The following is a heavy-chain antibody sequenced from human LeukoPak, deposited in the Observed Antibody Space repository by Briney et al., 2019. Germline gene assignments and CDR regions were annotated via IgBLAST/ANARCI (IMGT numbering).Heavy chain of an antibody. D-gene: IGHD3-3*01. CDR1: GGSISSYY. CDR2: TYYSGST. J-gene: IGHJ5*02. V-gene: IGHV4-59*01. CDR3: ARQIRFLVPFDP. Sequence: NPSETLSLTCTVSGGSISSYYWSWIRQPPGKGLEWIGYTYYSGSTNYNPSLKSRVTISVDTSKNQFSLKLSSVTAADTAVYYCARQIRFLVPFDPWGQGTLVTVSS.